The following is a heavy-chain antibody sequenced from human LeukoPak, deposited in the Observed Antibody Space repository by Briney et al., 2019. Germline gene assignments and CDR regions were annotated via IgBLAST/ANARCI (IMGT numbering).Heavy chain of an antibody. V-gene: IGHV3-30*02. J-gene: IGHJ5*02. CDR1: GFTFSYYG. CDR3: AKDLMRDRWFGES. CDR2: IRYDGNDK. D-gene: IGHD3-10*01. Sequence: GGSLRLSCAASGFTFSYYGFHWVRQAPGKGLEWVTFIRYDGNDKFYAESVKGRFTIPKDTSRNTLYLQMNSLRLEDTAVYYCAKDLMRDRWFGESWGQGTLVTVSS.